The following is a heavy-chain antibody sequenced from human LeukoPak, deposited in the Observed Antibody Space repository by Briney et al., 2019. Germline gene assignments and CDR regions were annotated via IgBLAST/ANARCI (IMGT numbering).Heavy chain of an antibody. J-gene: IGHJ5*02. CDR2: VYPDDSDT. CDR3: AKLRLSAAVSSFSDA. Sequence: PGESLSISCKASGYSFTQYWIGWVRQMPGKGLEWIGIVYPDDSDTKYSPSIEGQVTFSADKSINTAYLQWSSLKASDTAIYYCAKLRLSAAVSSFSDAWGQGTLVTVSS. CDR1: GYSFTQYW. V-gene: IGHV5-51*01. D-gene: IGHD2-15*01.